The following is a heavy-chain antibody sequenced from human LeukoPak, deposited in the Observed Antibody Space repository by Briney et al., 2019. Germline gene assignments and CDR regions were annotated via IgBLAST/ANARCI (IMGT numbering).Heavy chain of an antibody. CDR1: GASITSYY. CDR2: IYYSGST. Sequence: SETLSLTCTVSGASITSYYWSWVRQPPGKGLEWIGSIYYSGSTYYNPSLKSRVTISVDTSKNQFSLKLSSVTAADTAVYYCAREGALVGATNYWGQGTLVTVSS. J-gene: IGHJ4*02. D-gene: IGHD1-26*01. CDR3: AREGALVGATNY. V-gene: IGHV4-39*07.